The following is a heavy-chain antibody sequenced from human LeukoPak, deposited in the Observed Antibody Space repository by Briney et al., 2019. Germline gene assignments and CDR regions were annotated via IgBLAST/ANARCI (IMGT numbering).Heavy chain of an antibody. CDR2: IYYSGST. CDR1: GFSVSSFG. Sequence: LRLSCAVSGFSVSSFGMSWVRQAPGKGLEWIGYIYYSGSTYYNPSLKSRVTISVDTSKNQFSLKLSSVTAADTAVYYCARGYEAARPVYWGQGTLVTVSS. CDR3: ARGYEAARPVY. J-gene: IGHJ4*02. V-gene: IGHV4-31*02. D-gene: IGHD6-6*01.